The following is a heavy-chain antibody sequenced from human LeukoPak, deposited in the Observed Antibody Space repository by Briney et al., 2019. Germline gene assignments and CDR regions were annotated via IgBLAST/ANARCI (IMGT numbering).Heavy chain of an antibody. D-gene: IGHD4-17*01. J-gene: IGHJ4*02. CDR3: ARDLCSQDYGDPNYYFDY. CDR2: IKQDGSEK. CDR1: GFTFSSYW. Sequence: PGGSLRLSCAASGFTFSSYWMSWVRQAPGKGLEWVANIKQDGSEKYYVDSVKGRFTISRDNAKNSLYLQMNSLRAEDTAVYYCARDLCSQDYGDPNYYFDYWGQGTLVTVSS. V-gene: IGHV3-7*01.